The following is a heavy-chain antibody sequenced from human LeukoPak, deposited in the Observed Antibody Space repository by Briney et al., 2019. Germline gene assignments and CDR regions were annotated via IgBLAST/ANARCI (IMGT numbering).Heavy chain of an antibody. J-gene: IGHJ4*02. CDR1: GFTFSSYS. CDR2: ISSSSSTI. CDR3: ARVTGDRSY. V-gene: IGHV3-48*01. D-gene: IGHD7-27*01. Sequence: SGGSLRLSCAASGFTFSSYSMNWVRQAPGKGLEWVSYISSSSSTIYYADSVKGRFTISRDNSKNTLYLQMNSLRAEDTAVYYCARVTGDRSYWGQGTLVTVSS.